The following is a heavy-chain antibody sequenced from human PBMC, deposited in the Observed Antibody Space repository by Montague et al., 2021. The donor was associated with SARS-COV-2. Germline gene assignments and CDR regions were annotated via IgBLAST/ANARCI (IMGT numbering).Heavy chain of an antibody. CDR3: GLGRGFAVGNHYYYSYGLDV. D-gene: IGHD3-10*01. CDR2: ISYSGST. V-gene: IGHV4-39*07. CDR1: GGSIRSSSHF. Sequence: SDTLSLTCTVSGGSIRSSSHFWGWFRQPPGQRLEWIGTISYSGSTYYSPSLKSRVIISADTSRNQFSLNLRSVTAADTAVYFCGLGRGFAVGNHYYYSYGLDVWGQGTTVTVSS. J-gene: IGHJ6*02.